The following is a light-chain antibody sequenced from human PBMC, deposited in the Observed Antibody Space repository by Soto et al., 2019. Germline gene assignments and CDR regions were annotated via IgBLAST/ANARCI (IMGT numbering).Light chain of an antibody. CDR3: QQPYSTPPCN. Sequence: QMTQSPSSLSASVGDTVTLTCRASQNIDIYVSWYQQKPGKAPKLLISAAFTLQSGVPSRFSGSRLGTDFTLTISGLQPEDFATYYCQQPYSTPPCNFGQGTRLEIK. J-gene: IGKJ5*01. V-gene: IGKV1-39*01. CDR1: QNIDIY. CDR2: AAF.